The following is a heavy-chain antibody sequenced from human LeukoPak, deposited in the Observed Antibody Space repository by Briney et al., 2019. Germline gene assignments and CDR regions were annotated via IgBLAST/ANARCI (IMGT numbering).Heavy chain of an antibody. V-gene: IGHV6-1*01. Sequence: QTLSLTCAISGDSVSRNSTTWSWIWQSPSRGLEWLGRTFYRSKWSNEYTSSVKSRISIKPDTSKNQFSMQLNSVTPEDTAVYYCARGDCSGGICYSDSAFDIWGQGTMVTVSS. D-gene: IGHD2-15*01. CDR3: ARGDCSGGICYSDSAFDI. CDR1: GDSVSRNSTT. CDR2: TFYRSKWSN. J-gene: IGHJ3*02.